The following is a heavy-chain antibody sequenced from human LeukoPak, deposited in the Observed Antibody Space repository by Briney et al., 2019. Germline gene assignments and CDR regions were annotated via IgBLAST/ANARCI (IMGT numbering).Heavy chain of an antibody. Sequence: PGGSLRLSCVASGFNFNTHWMSWVRQAPGKGLEWVAVIWYDGSNKYYADSVKGRFTISRDNSKNTLYLQMNSLRAEDTAVYYCARAHYYGSGSYYRIGYWGQGTLVTVSS. V-gene: IGHV3-33*08. D-gene: IGHD3-10*01. CDR1: GFNFNTHW. CDR2: IWYDGSNK. CDR3: ARAHYYGSGSYYRIGY. J-gene: IGHJ4*02.